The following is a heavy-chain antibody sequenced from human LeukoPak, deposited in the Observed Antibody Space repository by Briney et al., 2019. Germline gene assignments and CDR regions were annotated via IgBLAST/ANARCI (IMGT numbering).Heavy chain of an antibody. CDR2: FDPEDGER. D-gene: IGHD1-26*01. Sequence: ASVKVSCKISGYTLTELSMHWVRQAPGKGLEWMGSFDPEDGERIYAQKFQGRATMTEDTSTDTAYMELSSLRSEDTAVYYCATDQSSYRDAFDIWGQGTMLTVSS. J-gene: IGHJ3*02. V-gene: IGHV1-24*01. CDR3: ATDQSSYRDAFDI. CDR1: GYTLTELS.